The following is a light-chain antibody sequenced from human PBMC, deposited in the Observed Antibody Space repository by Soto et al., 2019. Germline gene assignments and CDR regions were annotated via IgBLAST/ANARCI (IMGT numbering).Light chain of an antibody. Sequence: DIQMTQSPSSLSASVGDRVTITCQASQDISIYLNWYQQKPGKAPKLLIYDASNLETGVPSRFSGSGSETDFTLTISDLQPEDVATYYCQQYDNLPYTFGGGSKVEIK. CDR1: QDISIY. V-gene: IGKV1-33*01. CDR2: DAS. CDR3: QQYDNLPYT. J-gene: IGKJ4*01.